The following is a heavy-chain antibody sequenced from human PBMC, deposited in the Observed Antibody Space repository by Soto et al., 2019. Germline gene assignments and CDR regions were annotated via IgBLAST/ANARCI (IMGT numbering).Heavy chain of an antibody. CDR3: ARDRTGNYFYYRGMDV. Sequence: PSETLSLTCTVSGVSISSYYWSWIRQPAGKGLEWIGHIYSSGSTDYNPSLKSRVTMSVDTSKNQFSLKLSSVTAADTAVYYCARDRTGNYFYYRGMDVWGQGTTVTVSS. D-gene: IGHD3-9*01. CDR2: IYSSGST. CDR1: GVSISSYY. V-gene: IGHV4-4*07. J-gene: IGHJ6*02.